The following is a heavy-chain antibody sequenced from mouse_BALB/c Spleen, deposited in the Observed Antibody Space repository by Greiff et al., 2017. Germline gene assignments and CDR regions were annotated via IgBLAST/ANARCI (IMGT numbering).Heavy chain of an antibody. V-gene: IGHV5-12-1*01. Sequence: EVKVVESGGGLVKPGGSLKLSCAASGFAFSSYDMSWVRQTPEKRLEWVAYISSGGGSTYYPDTVKGRFTISRDNAKNTLYLQMSSLKSEDTAMYYCARVGYGSSYFDYWGQGTTLTVSS. J-gene: IGHJ2*01. CDR2: ISSGGGST. D-gene: IGHD1-1*01. CDR1: GFAFSSYD. CDR3: ARVGYGSSYFDY.